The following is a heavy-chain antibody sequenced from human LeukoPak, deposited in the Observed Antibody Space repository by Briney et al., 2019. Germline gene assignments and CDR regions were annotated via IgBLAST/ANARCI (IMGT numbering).Heavy chain of an antibody. D-gene: IGHD2-2*01. CDR2: ISGSGGST. V-gene: IGHV3-23*01. Sequence: GGSLRLSCAASGFTFSCYAMSWVRQAPGKGLEWVSAISGSGGSTYYADSVKGRFTISRDNSKNTLYLQMNSLRAEDTAVYYCAKDQYFTSLKNAFDIWGQGTMVTVSS. J-gene: IGHJ3*02. CDR3: AKDQYFTSLKNAFDI. CDR1: GFTFSCYA.